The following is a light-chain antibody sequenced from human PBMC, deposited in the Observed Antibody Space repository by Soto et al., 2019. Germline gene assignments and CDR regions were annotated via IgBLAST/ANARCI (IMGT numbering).Light chain of an antibody. V-gene: IGKV3-20*01. J-gene: IGKJ4*01. CDR3: QQYGSSPLT. CDR2: GAS. CDR1: QSVSSSS. Sequence: EIVLTQSPGTMSLSPGERATLSCRASQSVSSSSLAWYQQKPGQAPRLLIYGASSRATGIPDRFSGSGSGTNFTLTISRLEPEDFAVYDCQQYGSSPLTFGGGTKVDIK.